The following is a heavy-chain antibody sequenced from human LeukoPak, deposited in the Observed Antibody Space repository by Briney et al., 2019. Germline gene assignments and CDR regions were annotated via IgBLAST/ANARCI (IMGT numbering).Heavy chain of an antibody. Sequence: GASVNVSSKASGYTFTSYGISWVRQAPGQGLEWMGWISAYNGNTNYAQKLQGRVTMTTDTPTSTAYMELRSLRSDDTAVYYCARDISESGSLDYWGQGTLVTVSS. J-gene: IGHJ4*02. CDR2: ISAYNGNT. D-gene: IGHD1-26*01. V-gene: IGHV1-18*01. CDR3: ARDISESGSLDY. CDR1: GYTFTSYG.